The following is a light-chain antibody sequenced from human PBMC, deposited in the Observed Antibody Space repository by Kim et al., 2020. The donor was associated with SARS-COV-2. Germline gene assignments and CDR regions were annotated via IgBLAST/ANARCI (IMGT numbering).Light chain of an antibody. J-gene: IGKJ2*01. CDR3: QQFHNYPYT. CDR1: QGIYTY. CDR2: GVS. Sequence: VGDAVTITCRARQGIYTYLAWYQQEPGRAPKLLIYGVSTWRGGVPSRFSGSGSGRDFTLTISSLQPEDFATYYCQQFHNYPYTFGQGTKLEI. V-gene: IGKV1-9*01.